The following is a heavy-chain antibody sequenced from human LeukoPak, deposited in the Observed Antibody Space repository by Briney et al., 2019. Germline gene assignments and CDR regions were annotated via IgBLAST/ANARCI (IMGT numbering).Heavy chain of an antibody. CDR3: AKDMDVGDYGSGDYFDH. J-gene: IGHJ4*02. CDR2: ISYDGSNK. CDR1: GFTFSSYA. D-gene: IGHD3-10*01. Sequence: GGSLRLSCAASGFTFSSYAMHWVRQAPGKGLEWVAVISYDGSNKKYADSVKGRFTISRDNSKNTLYLQMNSLRAEDTAVYYCAKDMDVGDYGSGDYFDHCGQGTLVTVSS. V-gene: IGHV3-30*04.